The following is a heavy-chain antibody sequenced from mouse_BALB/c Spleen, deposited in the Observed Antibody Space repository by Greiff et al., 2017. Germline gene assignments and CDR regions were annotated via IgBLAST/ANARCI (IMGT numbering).Heavy chain of an antibody. CDR2: IDTSDSYT. CDR1: GYTFTDYW. J-gene: IGHJ3*01. Sequence: QVQLKQPGAELVMPGASVKMSCKASGYTFTDYWMHWVKQRPGQGLEWIGAIDTSDSYTSYNQKFKGKATLTVDESSSTAYMQLSSLTSEDSAVYYCARGGRDWFAYWGQGTLVTVSA. D-gene: IGHD3-3*01. CDR3: ARGGRDWFAY. V-gene: IGHV1-69*01.